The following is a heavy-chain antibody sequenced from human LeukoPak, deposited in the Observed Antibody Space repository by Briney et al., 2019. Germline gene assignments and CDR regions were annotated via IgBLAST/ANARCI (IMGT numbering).Heavy chain of an antibody. CDR2: ISGSGGST. CDR3: AKDQQQLASFYYGMDV. Sequence: GGSLRLSCAASGFTFSSYAMSWVRQAPGKGLEWVSAISGSGGSTYYADSVKGRFTISRDNSKNTLYLQMNSLRAEDTAVYYCAKDQQQLASFYYGMDVWGQGTTVTVSS. CDR1: GFTFSSYA. J-gene: IGHJ6*02. V-gene: IGHV3-23*01. D-gene: IGHD6-13*01.